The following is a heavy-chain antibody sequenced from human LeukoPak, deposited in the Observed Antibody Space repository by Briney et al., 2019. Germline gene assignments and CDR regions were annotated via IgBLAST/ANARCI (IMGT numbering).Heavy chain of an antibody. V-gene: IGHV3-21*01. CDR3: ARGRYYDSSGNNFDY. D-gene: IGHD3-22*01. CDR2: ISSSSSYI. CDR1: GSTFSSYT. J-gene: IGHJ4*02. Sequence: PGGSLRLSCAASGSTFSSYTVNGVRQAPGKGLEWVSSISSSSSYIYYADSVKGRFTISRDNAKNSLYLQMNSLRAEDTAVYYCARGRYYDSSGNNFDYWGQGTLVTVSS.